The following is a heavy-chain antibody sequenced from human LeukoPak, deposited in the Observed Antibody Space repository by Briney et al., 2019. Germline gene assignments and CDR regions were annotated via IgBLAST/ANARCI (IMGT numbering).Heavy chain of an antibody. Sequence: GASVKVSCKASGGTFSSYAISWVRQAPGQGLEWMGGIIPIFGTANYAQKFQGRVTITTDESTSTAYMELSSLRSEDTAVYYCARLFYGSGSYGRFDPWGQGTLVTVSS. CDR1: GGTFSSYA. V-gene: IGHV1-69*05. J-gene: IGHJ5*02. D-gene: IGHD3-10*01. CDR2: IIPIFGTA. CDR3: ARLFYGSGSYGRFDP.